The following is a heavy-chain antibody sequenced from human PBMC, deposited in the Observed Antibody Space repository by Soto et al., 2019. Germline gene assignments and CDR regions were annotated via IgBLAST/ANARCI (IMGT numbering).Heavy chain of an antibody. Sequence: EVHLLESGGGLVQPGGSLRLSCAASGFTFSRYALNWVRQAPGKGLECVAEISGSGTSTYYAPSVKGRFIISSDSSKNTFYLRMNSLRAEDTAMYYCARSLSALFSLGDFNYWGQGALVTVSS. V-gene: IGHV3-23*01. CDR2: ISGSGTST. CDR1: GFTFSRYA. CDR3: ARSLSALFSLGDFNY. D-gene: IGHD2-21*01. J-gene: IGHJ4*02.